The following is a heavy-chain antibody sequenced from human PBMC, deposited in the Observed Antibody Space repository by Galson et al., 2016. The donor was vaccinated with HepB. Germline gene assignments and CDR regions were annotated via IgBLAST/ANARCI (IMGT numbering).Heavy chain of an antibody. J-gene: IGHJ3*02. Sequence: SLRLSCAGSGFTFSTNSMSWVRQAPGKGLEWVAHINVDGSEKSYADSVKGRFTISRDNAKNSLFLQMNSLRAEDTAVYYCARASGYCNNFDCKGDAFDMWGQGTMVTVSS. CDR2: INVDGSEK. D-gene: IGHD2-8*01. V-gene: IGHV3-7*02. CDR1: GFTFSTNS. CDR3: ARASGYCNNFDCKGDAFDM.